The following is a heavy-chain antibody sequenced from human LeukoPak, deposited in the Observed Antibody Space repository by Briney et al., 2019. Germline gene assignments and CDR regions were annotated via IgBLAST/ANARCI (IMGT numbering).Heavy chain of an antibody. CDR2: IYYSGST. Sequence: SETLSLTCTVSGGSISSYYWSWIRQPPGKGLEWIGYIYYSGSTNYNPSLKSQVTISVDTSKNQFSPKLSSVTAADTAVYYCARRFWDYYGVFDYWGQGTLVTVSS. V-gene: IGHV4-59*01. CDR3: ARRFWDYYGVFDY. CDR1: GGSISSYY. J-gene: IGHJ4*02. D-gene: IGHD3-10*01.